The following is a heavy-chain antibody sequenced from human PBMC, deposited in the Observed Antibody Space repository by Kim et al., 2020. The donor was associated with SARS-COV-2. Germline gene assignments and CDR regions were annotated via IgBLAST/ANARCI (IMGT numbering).Heavy chain of an antibody. Sequence: PSLKSRVTISVDTSKTQFSLKLSSVTAADTAVYYCARLPRGSYYVYAFDIWGQGTMVTVSS. V-gene: IGHV4-59*08. J-gene: IGHJ3*02. CDR3: ARLPRGSYYVYAFDI. D-gene: IGHD1-26*01.